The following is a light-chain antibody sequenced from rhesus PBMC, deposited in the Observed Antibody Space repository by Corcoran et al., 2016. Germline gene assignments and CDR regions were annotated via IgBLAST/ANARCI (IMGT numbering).Light chain of an antibody. J-gene: IGKJ4*01. CDR3: QKYSSSPLS. V-gene: IGKV3-53*01. CDR1: QSVSTS. Sequence: QVILTQSPATLSLSPGERATLSCRASQSVSTSLAWYQQKPGQAPRLLIYGASSRATGIPDRFSGSGSGTEVTLTISSLEPEDFAVYYCQKYSSSPLSFGGGTKVEIK. CDR2: GAS.